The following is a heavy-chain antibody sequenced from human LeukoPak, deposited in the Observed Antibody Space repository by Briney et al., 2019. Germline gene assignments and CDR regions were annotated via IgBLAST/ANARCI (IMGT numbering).Heavy chain of an antibody. CDR2: IIPIFGTA. V-gene: IGHV1-69*13. Sequence: SVKVSCKASGGTFSSYAISWVRQAPGQGLEWMGGIIPIFGTANYAQRFQGRVTITADESTSTAYMELSSLRSEDTAVYYCARGSFRYCSSTSCHFDYWGQGTLVTVSS. CDR3: ARGSFRYCSSTSCHFDY. J-gene: IGHJ4*02. D-gene: IGHD2-2*01. CDR1: GGTFSSYA.